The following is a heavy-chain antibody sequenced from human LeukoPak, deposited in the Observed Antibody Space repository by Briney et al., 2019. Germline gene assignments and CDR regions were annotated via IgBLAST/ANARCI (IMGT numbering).Heavy chain of an antibody. J-gene: IGHJ4*02. CDR1: GFIFSSNW. CDR3: VRDLGGRSGH. D-gene: IGHD1-26*01. V-gene: IGHV3-74*01. Sequence: PGGSLRLSCAASGFIFSSNWMHWVRQAPGKGLVWVSRINEDGSTTNHADSVKGRFTISRDNAKNTLYMQMNSLRAEDTAVYYCVRDLGGRSGHWGQGTLVIVSS. CDR2: INEDGSTT.